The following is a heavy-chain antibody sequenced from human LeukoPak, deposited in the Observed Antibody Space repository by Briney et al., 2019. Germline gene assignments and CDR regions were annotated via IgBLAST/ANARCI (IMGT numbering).Heavy chain of an antibody. Sequence: SETLSLTCTVSGGFISSYYWSWIRQPPGKGLEWIGYIYYSGSTNYNPSLKSRVTISIDTSKNRFSLKLGSVTAADTAVYYCARHKSGGIYSFDYWGRGTLVTVSS. CDR3: ARHKSGGIYSFDY. CDR1: GGFISSYY. D-gene: IGHD2-8*02. CDR2: IYYSGST. J-gene: IGHJ4*02. V-gene: IGHV4-59*08.